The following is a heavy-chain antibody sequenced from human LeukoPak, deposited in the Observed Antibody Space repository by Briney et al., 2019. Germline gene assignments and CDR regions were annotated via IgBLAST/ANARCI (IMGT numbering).Heavy chain of an antibody. CDR3: AGQRRTYNDSSGYYQVDY. V-gene: IGHV3-74*01. CDR2: INPDGTVT. D-gene: IGHD3-22*01. J-gene: IGHJ4*02. CDR1: GFTFNNYW. Sequence: GGSLRLSCAASGFTFNNYWMHWVRRARGKGLVWVSPINPDGTVTTYADAVKGRFTISRDDAKNSLYLQMNSLRAEDTAVYYCAGQRRTYNDSSGYYQVDYWGQGTLVTVSS.